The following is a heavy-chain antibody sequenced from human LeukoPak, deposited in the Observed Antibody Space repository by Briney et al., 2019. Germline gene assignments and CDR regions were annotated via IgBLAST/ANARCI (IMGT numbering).Heavy chain of an antibody. CDR2: INPNSGGT. Sequence: ASVKVSCTASGYTFTGYYMHWVRQAPGQGLEWMGWINPNSGGTNYAQKFQGSVTMTRDTSISTAYMELSRLRSDDTAVYYCATRGGALNYYGSGDFDYWGQGTLVTVSS. CDR3: ATRGGALNYYGSGDFDY. J-gene: IGHJ4*02. CDR1: GYTFTGYY. V-gene: IGHV1-2*02. D-gene: IGHD3-10*01.